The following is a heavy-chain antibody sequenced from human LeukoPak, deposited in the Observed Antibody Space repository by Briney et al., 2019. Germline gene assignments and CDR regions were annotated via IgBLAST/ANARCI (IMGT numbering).Heavy chain of an antibody. V-gene: IGHV1-46*03. Sequence: GASVKVSCKASGYTFTGYYMHWVRQAPGQGLEWMGIINPSGGSTSYAQKFQGRVTMTRDTSTSTVYMELSSLRSEDTAVYYCARVSSSQDFDYWGQGTLVTVSS. CDR1: GYTFTGYY. D-gene: IGHD6-6*01. CDR3: ARVSSSQDFDY. J-gene: IGHJ4*02. CDR2: INPSGGST.